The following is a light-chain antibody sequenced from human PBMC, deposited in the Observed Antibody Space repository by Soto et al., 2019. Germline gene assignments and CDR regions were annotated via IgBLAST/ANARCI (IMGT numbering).Light chain of an antibody. V-gene: IGKV1-5*03. CDR1: QSISSW. Sequence: DIQMTQSPSTLSASVGDRVTITCRASQSISSWLAWYQQKPGKAPKLLIYKASSLESGVPSRFSGSGSGTDFNLTISSLQTDDFATYYCQQYNSSPTFGQGTKVEIK. CDR2: KAS. CDR3: QQYNSSPT. J-gene: IGKJ1*01.